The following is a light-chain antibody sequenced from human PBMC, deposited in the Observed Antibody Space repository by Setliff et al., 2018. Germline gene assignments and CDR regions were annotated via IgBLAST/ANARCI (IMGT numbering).Light chain of an antibody. J-gene: IGLJ1*01. Sequence: QSALTQPASLSGSPGQSITISCTGTSNDVGGYNYVSWYQQHPGKAPKLMIFEVSNRPSGVSNRFSGSKSGNTASLTISGLQAEDEADYYCSSYTSSSTYVFGGGTKGTVL. CDR2: EVS. CDR1: SNDVGGYNY. CDR3: SSYTSSSTYV. V-gene: IGLV2-14*01.